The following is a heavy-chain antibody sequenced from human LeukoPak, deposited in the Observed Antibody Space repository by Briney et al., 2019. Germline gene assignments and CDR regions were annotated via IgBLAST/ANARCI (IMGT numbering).Heavy chain of an antibody. CDR2: IYTSGST. V-gene: IGHV4-61*02. CDR1: GGSISSGSYY. D-gene: IGHD2-21*02. Sequence: PSQTLSLTCTVSGGSISSGSYYWSWIRQPAGKGLEWIGRIYTSGSTNYNPSLKSRVTISVDTSKNQFSLKLSSVTAADTAVYYCARSYCGGDCFFGLAFDIWGQGTMVTVSS. CDR3: ARSYCGGDCFFGLAFDI. J-gene: IGHJ3*02.